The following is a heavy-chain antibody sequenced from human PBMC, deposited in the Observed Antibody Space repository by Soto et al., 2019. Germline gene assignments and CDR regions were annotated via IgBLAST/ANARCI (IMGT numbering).Heavy chain of an antibody. Sequence: GGSLRLSCAASGFTFSSYSMNWVRQAPGKGLEWVSYISSSSSTIYYADSVKGRFTISRDNAKNSLYLQMNSLRAEDTAVYYCAREGYYYYYGMDVWGQGTTVTVSS. CDR3: AREGYYYYYGMDV. CDR2: ISSSSSTI. V-gene: IGHV3-48*01. CDR1: GFTFSSYS. J-gene: IGHJ6*02.